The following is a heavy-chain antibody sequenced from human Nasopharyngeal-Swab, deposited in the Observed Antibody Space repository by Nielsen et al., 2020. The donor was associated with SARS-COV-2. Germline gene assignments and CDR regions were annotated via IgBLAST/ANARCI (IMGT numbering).Heavy chain of an antibody. V-gene: IGHV3-30*03. CDR1: GFTFSSYG. J-gene: IGHJ6*02. D-gene: IGHD6-6*01. Sequence: LSLTCAASGFTFSSYGMHWVRQAPGKGLEWVAVISYDGSNKYYADSVKGRFTISRDNSKNTLYLQMNSLRAEDTAVYYCARPQLVGTYYYYGMDVWGQGTTVTVSS. CDR2: ISYDGSNK. CDR3: ARPQLVGTYYYYGMDV.